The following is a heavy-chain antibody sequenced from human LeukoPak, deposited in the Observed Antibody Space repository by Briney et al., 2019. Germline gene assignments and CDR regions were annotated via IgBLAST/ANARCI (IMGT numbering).Heavy chain of an antibody. Sequence: GGSLRLSCAASGFTFDDYAMHWVRQAPGKGLEWVSGISWNSGSIGYADSVKGRFTISRDNAKNSLYLQMNSLRAEDTAVYYCARDVTSSGWWDYYYYMDVWGKGTTVTVSS. D-gene: IGHD6-19*01. V-gene: IGHV3-9*01. CDR3: ARDVTSSGWWDYYYYMDV. CDR1: GFTFDDYA. CDR2: ISWNSGSI. J-gene: IGHJ6*03.